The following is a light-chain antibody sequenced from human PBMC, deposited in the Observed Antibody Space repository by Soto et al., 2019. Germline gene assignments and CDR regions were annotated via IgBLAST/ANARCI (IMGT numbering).Light chain of an antibody. Sequence: EIVLTQSPGTVSLSPGERATLSCRASQSVSNSYLDWYQQKPGQAPRLLIYDASSRATGIPDRFSGSGSGTDFTLTISRLEPEDFAVYYCQQYGSSVLTFGGGTKVEIK. J-gene: IGKJ4*01. CDR3: QQYGSSVLT. V-gene: IGKV3-20*01. CDR2: DAS. CDR1: QSVSNSY.